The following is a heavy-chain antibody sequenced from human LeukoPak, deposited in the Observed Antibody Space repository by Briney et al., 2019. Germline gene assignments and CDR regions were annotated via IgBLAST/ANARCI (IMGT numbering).Heavy chain of an antibody. CDR3: ARDRYYYDSSGYTGGDWFDP. Sequence: SETLSLACTASGDSISSYYWSWIRQPAGKGLEWIGRIYTSGSTNYNPSLKSRVTMSVDTSKNQFSLKLSSVTAADTAVYYCARDRYYYDSSGYTGGDWFDPWGQGTLVTVSS. V-gene: IGHV4-4*07. CDR1: GDSISSYY. J-gene: IGHJ5*02. CDR2: IYTSGST. D-gene: IGHD3-22*01.